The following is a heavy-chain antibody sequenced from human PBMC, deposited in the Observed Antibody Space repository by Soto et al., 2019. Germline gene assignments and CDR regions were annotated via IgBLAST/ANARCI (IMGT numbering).Heavy chain of an antibody. CDR3: AREALLWFGELLSAPKFDY. J-gene: IGHJ4*02. CDR2: ISAYNGNT. D-gene: IGHD3-10*01. V-gene: IGHV1-18*01. Sequence: GASVKVSCKASGYTFTSYGISWVRQAPGQGLEWMGWISAYNGNTNYAQKLQGRVTMTTDTSTSTAYMELRSLRSDDTAVYYCAREALLWFGELLSAPKFDYWGQGTLVTVSS. CDR1: GYTFTSYG.